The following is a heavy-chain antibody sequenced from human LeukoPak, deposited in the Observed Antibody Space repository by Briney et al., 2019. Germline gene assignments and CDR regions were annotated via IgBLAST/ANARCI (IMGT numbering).Heavy chain of an antibody. CDR2: IYYSGST. CDR1: GGSISSVGYY. D-gene: IGHD6-13*01. Sequence: SQTLSLTCTVSGGSISSVGYYWSWIRQHPGKGLEWIGYIYYSGSTYYNPSLESRLTISLDTSKNQFSLKLSSVTAADTAVYYCARAYSSGWSRFDYWGQGTLVTVSS. CDR3: ARAYSSGWSRFDY. J-gene: IGHJ4*02. V-gene: IGHV4-31*03.